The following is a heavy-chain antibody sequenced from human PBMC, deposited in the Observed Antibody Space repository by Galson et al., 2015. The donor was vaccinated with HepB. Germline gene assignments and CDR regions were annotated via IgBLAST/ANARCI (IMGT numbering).Heavy chain of an antibody. CDR2: IYYSGTT. V-gene: IGHV4-31*03. J-gene: IGHJ6*02. CDR3: ARDRSGNLAYYYYGMDV. Sequence: LSLTCTVSGGSINSGGYYWNWIRQHPGKGLEWIGCIYYSGTTYYNPSLKSRVTISIDTSKNQFSLKLSSVTAVDTAVYYCARDRSGNLAYYYYGMDVWGQGTTVTVSS. D-gene: IGHD1-26*01. CDR1: GGSINSGGYY.